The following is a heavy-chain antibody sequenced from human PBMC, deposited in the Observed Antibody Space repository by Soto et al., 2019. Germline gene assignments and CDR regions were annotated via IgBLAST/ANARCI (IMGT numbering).Heavy chain of an antibody. CDR1: GGTFSSYT. D-gene: IGHD3-10*01. J-gene: IGHJ6*01. CDR3: ARDFSGELLYSPMSYYYYGMDV. Sequence: QVQLVQSGAEVKKPGSSVKVSCKASGGTFSSYTISWVRQAPGQGLEWMGRIIPILGIANYAQKFQGRVTITADKSTSTAYMELSSLRSEDTAVYYCARDFSGELLYSPMSYYYYGMDVW. CDR2: IIPILGIA. V-gene: IGHV1-69*08.